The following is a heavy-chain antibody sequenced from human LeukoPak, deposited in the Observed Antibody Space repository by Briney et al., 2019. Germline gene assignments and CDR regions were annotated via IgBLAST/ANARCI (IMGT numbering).Heavy chain of an antibody. Sequence: GRSLSLSCAASGFTFSSYSMNWARHAPGKGLQWVSYITSSSSTIYYADSVKGRLTISRDNAKNSLYLQMNSLRDEDTAVYYCARGATPDYWGQGTLVTVSS. CDR3: ARGATPDY. CDR2: ITSSSSTI. CDR1: GFTFSSYS. J-gene: IGHJ4*02. V-gene: IGHV3-48*02.